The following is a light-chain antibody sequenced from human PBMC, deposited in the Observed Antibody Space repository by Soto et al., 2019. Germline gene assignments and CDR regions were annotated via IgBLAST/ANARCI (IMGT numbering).Light chain of an antibody. CDR3: QQTSSTPPT. CDR1: QSISTY. J-gene: IGKJ1*01. V-gene: IGKV1-39*01. Sequence: DIQMTQSPSSLSASVGDRVTITCRASQSISTYLNWYQQKAGLAPKLLIYAASSLQSGVPSRFSGSGSGTDFTLTISSLQPEDFATYYCQQTSSTPPTFGQGTKVDI. CDR2: AAS.